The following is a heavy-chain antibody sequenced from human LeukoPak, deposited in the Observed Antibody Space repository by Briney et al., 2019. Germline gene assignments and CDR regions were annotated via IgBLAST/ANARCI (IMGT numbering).Heavy chain of an antibody. V-gene: IGHV3-33*01. J-gene: IGHJ6*02. Sequence: GRSLRLSCAASRFTFSSYGMHWVRQAPGKGLEWVAVIWYDGSNKYYADSVKGRFTISRDNSKNTLYLQMNSLRAEDTAVYYCASSGGNYYYYGMDVWGQGTTVTVSS. CDR3: ASSGGNYYYYGMDV. D-gene: IGHD1-26*01. CDR2: IWYDGSNK. CDR1: RFTFSSYG.